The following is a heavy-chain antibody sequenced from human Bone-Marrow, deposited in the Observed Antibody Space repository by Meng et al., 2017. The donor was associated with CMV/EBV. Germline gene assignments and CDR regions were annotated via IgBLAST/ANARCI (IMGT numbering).Heavy chain of an antibody. D-gene: IGHD6-13*01. Sequence: GGSLRLSCAASGFTFSSYSMNWVRQAPGKGLEWVSYISSSSSTIYYADSVKGRFTISRDNAKNSLYLQMNSLRAEDTALYYCARYSSSTAFDIWGQGTMVTVPS. CDR1: GFTFSSYS. J-gene: IGHJ3*02. V-gene: IGHV3-48*04. CDR2: ISSSSSTI. CDR3: ARYSSSTAFDI.